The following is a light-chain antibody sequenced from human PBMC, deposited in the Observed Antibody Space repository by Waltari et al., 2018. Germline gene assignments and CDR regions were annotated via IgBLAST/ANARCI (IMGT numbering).Light chain of an antibody. Sequence: EIVLTQSPATLSLSPGERATLSCRARQGVSSYLGWYQQKPGQAPRLLIDEASNRATGIPAMFIGSGSGTDFTLTISSLEPEDFAVYYCQHRIDWPHTFGQGTKLEIK. CDR2: EAS. CDR1: QGVSSY. V-gene: IGKV3-11*01. CDR3: QHRIDWPHT. J-gene: IGKJ2*01.